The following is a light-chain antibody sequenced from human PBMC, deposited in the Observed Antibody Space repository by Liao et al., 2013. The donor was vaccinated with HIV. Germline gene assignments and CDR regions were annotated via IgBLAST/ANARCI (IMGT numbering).Light chain of an antibody. Sequence: SSELTQPPSVSVSPGQTVSITCSGDTLGDKSPSWYQQRPGQPPVLVIYQGTKRPSGIPERFSGSYSGNTATLIITGAETVDEADYYCLAWDTTTAFFGGGTKLTVL. CDR2: QGT. CDR3: LAWDTTTAF. V-gene: IGLV3-1*01. J-gene: IGLJ2*01. CDR1: TLGDKS.